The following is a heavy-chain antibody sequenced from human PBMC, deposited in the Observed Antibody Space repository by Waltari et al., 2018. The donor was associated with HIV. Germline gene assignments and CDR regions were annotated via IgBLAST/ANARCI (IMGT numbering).Heavy chain of an antibody. J-gene: IGHJ2*01. V-gene: IGHV3-74*01. D-gene: IGHD3-3*01. CDR2: IKYDGSSA. CDR1: GFIFGSYG. Sequence: EVQLVESGGGLVPPGGSLRLSCAATGFIFGSYGMHWVRQVPGKGLVWVSRIKYDGSSATYADSVKGRFTISRDNAKKTLYLQMNSLRAEDTAVYYCARVEVVISSPWYWYFDLWGRGTLVTVSS. CDR3: ARVEVVISSPWYWYFDL.